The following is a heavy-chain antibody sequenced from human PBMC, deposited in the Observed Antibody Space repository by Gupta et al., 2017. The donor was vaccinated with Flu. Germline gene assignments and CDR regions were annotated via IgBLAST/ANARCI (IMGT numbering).Heavy chain of an antibody. J-gene: IGHJ4*02. V-gene: IGHV3-23*01. D-gene: IGHD6-6*01. CDR3: AKRFHSGWSTCSFDS. CDR2: LTKSGDST. CDR1: GFTFSNYA. Sequence: EVQLLESGGDLVQPGGSLRLSYVASGFTFSNYAMGWVRQAPGKGLEWVSSLTKSGDSTYYADSVRGRFTISRDNSKDTLYLQMSGLRVEDTALYFCAKRFHSGWSTCSFDSWGQGTLVTVSS.